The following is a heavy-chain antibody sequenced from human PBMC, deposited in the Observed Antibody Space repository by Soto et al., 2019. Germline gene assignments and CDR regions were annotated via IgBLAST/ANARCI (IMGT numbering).Heavy chain of an antibody. CDR2: IGIYANT. CDR1: GFTFSSYD. CDR3: ANESTVGSPGDYFDS. Sequence: EVELLESGGDLVQPGGSLRLSCAASGFTFSSYDINWVRQAPGKGLEWVSAIGIYANTYYSGDVKGRFTISRDDSKNTVYLQLNSLRVDDTAVYYCANESTVGSPGDYFDSWGQGTLVTVSS. D-gene: IGHD1-26*01. J-gene: IGHJ4*02. V-gene: IGHV3-23*01.